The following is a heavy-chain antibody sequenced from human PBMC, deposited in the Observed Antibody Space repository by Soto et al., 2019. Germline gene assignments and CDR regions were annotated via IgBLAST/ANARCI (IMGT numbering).Heavy chain of an antibody. CDR2: IYYSGST. V-gene: IGHV4-31*03. J-gene: IGHJ6*02. CDR3: ARDSPFMVRGFNYYYGMDV. D-gene: IGHD3-10*01. CDR1: GGSISSGGYY. Sequence: SETLSLTCTVSGGSISSGGYYWSWIRQHPGKGLEWIGYIYYSGSTYYNPSLKSRVTISVDTSKNQFSLKLSSVTAADTAVYYCARDSPFMVRGFNYYYGMDVWGQGTTVTV.